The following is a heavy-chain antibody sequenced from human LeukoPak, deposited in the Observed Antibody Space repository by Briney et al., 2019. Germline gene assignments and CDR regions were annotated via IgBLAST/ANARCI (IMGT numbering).Heavy chain of an antibody. CDR3: ARVRMWGLTFDD. CDR1: GGSLSIYY. CDR2: IYYSGST. Sequence: SDTLSLTCTVSGGSLSIYYWSWLRQPPGKGLEWLGYIYYSGSTNYNPSLKRRVTISVDTSKNQFSLKPSSVTAAHTAVYYCARVRMWGLTFDDWGQGTLVTAPS. J-gene: IGHJ4*02. V-gene: IGHV4-59*07. D-gene: IGHD1-26*01.